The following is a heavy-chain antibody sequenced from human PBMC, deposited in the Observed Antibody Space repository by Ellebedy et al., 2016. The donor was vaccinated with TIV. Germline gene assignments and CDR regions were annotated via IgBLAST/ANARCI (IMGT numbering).Heavy chain of an antibody. D-gene: IGHD2-21*01. Sequence: GGSLRLSXAASQFTFSTHGMHWVRQAPGKGLEWLAVISHDGSTKDYADSMKGRLTVSRDNSKNTLYLQMNSLRDEDTAVYYCARSQTVLWIYGAFDIWGQGTMVTVSS. V-gene: IGHV3-30*03. J-gene: IGHJ3*02. CDR2: ISHDGSTK. CDR1: QFTFSTHG. CDR3: ARSQTVLWIYGAFDI.